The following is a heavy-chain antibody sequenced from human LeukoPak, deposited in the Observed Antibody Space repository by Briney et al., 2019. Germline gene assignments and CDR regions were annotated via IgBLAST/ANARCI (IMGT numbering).Heavy chain of an antibody. CDR2: IYYSGST. CDR3: ARAPTGDCYDY. Sequence: SQTLSLTCTGSGDSISSGDYYWSWIRQPPGKGLEWIGYIYYSGSTYYNPSLKSRVTISVDTSKNQFSLKLSSVTAADTAVYYCARAPTGDCYDYWGQGTLVTVSS. D-gene: IGHD2-21*01. CDR1: GDSISSGDYY. J-gene: IGHJ4*02. V-gene: IGHV4-30-4*01.